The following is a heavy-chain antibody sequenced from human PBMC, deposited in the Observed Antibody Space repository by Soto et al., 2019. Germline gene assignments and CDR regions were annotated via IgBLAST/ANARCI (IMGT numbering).Heavy chain of an antibody. V-gene: IGHV4-59*01. D-gene: IGHD6-19*01. CDR2: IYYSGST. CDR3: ASWVGSGAVVYYYYYGMDV. CDR1: GGSISSYS. Sequence: SETLSLKRPVSGGSISSYSPNRYQQPPGKELEWIGYIYYSGSTNYNPSLKSRVTISVDTSKNQFSLKLSSVTAADTAVYYCASWVGSGAVVYYYYYGMDVWGQGTTLTVSS. J-gene: IGHJ6*02.